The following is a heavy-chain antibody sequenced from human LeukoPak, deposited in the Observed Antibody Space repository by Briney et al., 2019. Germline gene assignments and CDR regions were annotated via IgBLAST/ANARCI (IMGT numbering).Heavy chain of an antibody. CDR2: INHSGST. J-gene: IGHJ4*02. CDR3: ARGKGSGWTFDY. CDR1: GGSFSGYY. D-gene: IGHD6-19*01. V-gene: IGHV4-34*01. Sequence: SETLTLTCAVYGGSFSGYYWTWIRQPPGKGLEWIGEINHSGSTNYNPSLKSRVTISVDTSKNQFSLKLSSVTAADTAVYYCARGKGSGWTFDYWGQGTLVTVSS.